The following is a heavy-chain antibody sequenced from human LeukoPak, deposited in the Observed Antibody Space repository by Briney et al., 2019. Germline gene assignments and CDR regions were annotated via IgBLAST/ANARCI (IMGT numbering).Heavy chain of an antibody. CDR2: ISSSSSYI. D-gene: IGHD6-19*01. J-gene: IGHJ4*02. CDR1: GFTFSSYS. Sequence: GGSLRLSCAASGFTFSSYSMNWVRQAPGKGLEWVSSISSSSSYIYYADSVKGRSTISRDNAKNSLYLQMNRLRAEDTAVYYCARDFGAVAGSSDYWGQGTLVTVSS. V-gene: IGHV3-21*01. CDR3: ARDFGAVAGSSDY.